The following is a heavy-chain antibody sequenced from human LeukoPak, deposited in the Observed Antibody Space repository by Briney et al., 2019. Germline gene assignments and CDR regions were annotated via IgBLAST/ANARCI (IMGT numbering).Heavy chain of an antibody. CDR3: ARDSGSGSSFFVNLADHYYMDV. CDR2: INWNGGST. Sequence: PGGSLRLSCAASGFTLDDYGMSWVRQAPGKGLEWVSGINWNGGSTGYADSVKGRFTISRDNAKNSLYLQMNSLRAEDTALYYCARDSGSGSSFFVNLADHYYMDVWGKGTTVTVSS. D-gene: IGHD3-10*01. J-gene: IGHJ6*03. CDR1: GFTLDDYG. V-gene: IGHV3-20*04.